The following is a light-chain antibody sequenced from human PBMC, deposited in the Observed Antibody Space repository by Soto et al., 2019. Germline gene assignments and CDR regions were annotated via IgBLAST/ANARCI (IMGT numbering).Light chain of an antibody. CDR2: EVS. V-gene: IGLV2-14*01. CDR3: SSYTSSSTYVV. J-gene: IGLJ2*01. CDR1: SSDVGGYNY. Sequence: QSALTQPASVSGSPGQSITISCTGTSSDVGGYNYVSWYQQHPGKAPKLMIYEVSNRPSGVSNRFSGSKSGNTASLTIYGLQAEDEADYYCSSYTSSSTYVVFGGGTQLTV.